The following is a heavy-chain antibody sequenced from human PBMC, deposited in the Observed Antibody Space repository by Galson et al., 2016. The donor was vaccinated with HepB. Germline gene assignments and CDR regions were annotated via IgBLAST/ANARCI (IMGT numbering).Heavy chain of an antibody. CDR3: AKYQMAVTGNVGYFDY. CDR2: ISGGGLTT. J-gene: IGHJ4*02. D-gene: IGHD6-19*01. V-gene: IGHV3-23*01. CDR1: GFTFDTYA. Sequence: SLRLSCAASGFTFDTYAMSWVRQALGKGLEWVSAISGGGLTTEYADSVKGRFTIFRDNSKNTLSLHMNSLRAGDTAVYYCAKYQMAVTGNVGYFDYWGRGTLVTVSS.